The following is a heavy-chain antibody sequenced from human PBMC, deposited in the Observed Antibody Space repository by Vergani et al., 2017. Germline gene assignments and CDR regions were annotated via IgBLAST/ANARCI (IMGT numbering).Heavy chain of an antibody. CDR3: ATTYYYYSSGSNYFDY. D-gene: IGHD3-22*01. J-gene: IGHJ4*02. Sequence: QVQLVQSGAEVKKPGSSVKVSCKASGGTLSSYAISWVRQAPGQGLEWMGGIIPIFGTANYAQKFQGRITITADESTSTTYMELSSLRSKETAVYYCATTYYYYSSGSNYFDYWGQGTLVTVYS. CDR2: IIPIFGTA. V-gene: IGHV1-69*01. CDR1: GGTLSSYA.